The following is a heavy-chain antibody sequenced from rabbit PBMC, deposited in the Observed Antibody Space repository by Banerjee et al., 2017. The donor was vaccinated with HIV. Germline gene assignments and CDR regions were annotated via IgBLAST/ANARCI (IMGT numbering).Heavy chain of an antibody. V-gene: IGHV1S40*01. Sequence: QSLEESGGDLVKPGASLTLTCTASGFSFSSNYYMCWVRQAPGKGLEWIACIDAGSSGSTYYASWVNGRFTISSDNAQNTVDLQLNSLTVADTAIYFCARDQTSRTGWDYDLWGPGTLVTVS. CDR1: GFSFSSNYY. CDR2: IDAGSSGST. J-gene: IGHJ4*01. D-gene: IGHD1-1*01. CDR3: ARDQTSRTGWDYDL.